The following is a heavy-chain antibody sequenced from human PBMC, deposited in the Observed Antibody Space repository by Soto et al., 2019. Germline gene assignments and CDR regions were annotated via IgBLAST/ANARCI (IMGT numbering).Heavy chain of an antibody. Sequence: SGGSLRLSCAASGFTFTNYGMHWVRQAPGKGLEWVAVIWYDGNNKYYADSVKGRFAISKDSSQNTLYLQMNNLRPEDTAVYYCTRDPYGGSRYYFDSWGQGTLVTVSS. CDR3: TRDPYGGSRYYFDS. CDR1: GFTFTNYG. V-gene: IGHV3-33*01. CDR2: IWYDGNNK. J-gene: IGHJ4*02. D-gene: IGHD1-26*01.